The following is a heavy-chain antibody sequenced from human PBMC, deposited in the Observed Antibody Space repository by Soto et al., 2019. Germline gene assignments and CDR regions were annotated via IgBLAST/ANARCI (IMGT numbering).Heavy chain of an antibody. J-gene: IGHJ4*02. CDR1: GGSVSSGSYY. Sequence: QVQLQESGPGLVKPSETLSLTCTVSGGSVSSGSYYWSWIRQPPGKGLEWIGYIYYSGSTNYNPSLKSRVTISVDTSKNQFSLKLSSVTAADTAVYYCARVSDTAMVMYGYWGQGTLVTVSS. V-gene: IGHV4-61*01. D-gene: IGHD5-18*01. CDR2: IYYSGST. CDR3: ARVSDTAMVMYGY.